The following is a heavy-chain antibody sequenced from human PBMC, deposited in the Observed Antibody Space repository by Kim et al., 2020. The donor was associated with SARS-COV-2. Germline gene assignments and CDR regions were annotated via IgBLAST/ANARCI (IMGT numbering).Heavy chain of an antibody. Sequence: GGSLRLSCAASGFTFDDYAMHWVRQAPGKGLEWVSGISWNSGSIGYADSVKGRFTISRDNAKNSLYLQMNSLRAEDTALYYCAKDSRTTRWRLMHYYYGMDVWGQGTTVTVSS. CDR2: ISWNSGSI. CDR3: AKDSRTTRWRLMHYYYGMDV. V-gene: IGHV3-9*01. D-gene: IGHD1-1*01. J-gene: IGHJ6*02. CDR1: GFTFDDYA.